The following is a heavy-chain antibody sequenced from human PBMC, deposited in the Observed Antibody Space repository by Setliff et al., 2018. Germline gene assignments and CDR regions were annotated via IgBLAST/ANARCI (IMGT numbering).Heavy chain of an antibody. J-gene: IGHJ4*02. V-gene: IGHV4-4*02. CDR2: IYHGGNI. Sequence: SETLSLTCAVSGGSISSSNWWSWVRQPPGKGLEFIGSIYHGGNIVYNPSLESRVTISADTSKNQFSLTLTSVTAADTAVYYCARAPPPWLQSLGGDYWGQGTLVTVSS. CDR3: ARAPPPWLQSLGGDY. D-gene: IGHD5-12*01. CDR1: GGSISSSNW.